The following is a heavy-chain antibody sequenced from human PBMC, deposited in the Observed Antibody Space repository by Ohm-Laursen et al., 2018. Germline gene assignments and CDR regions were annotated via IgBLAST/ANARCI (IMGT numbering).Heavy chain of an antibody. CDR1: GYTLSSYY. CDR2: INPSGGST. J-gene: IGHJ6*02. Sequence: AASVKVSCKASGYTLSSYYMHWVRQAPGQGLEWMGIINPSGGSTSYAQKFQGRVTMTRDTSTSTVYMELSSLRSEDTAVYYCARDILTGMDPYYYYYGMDVWGQGTTVTVSS. CDR3: ARDILTGMDPYYYYYGMDV. D-gene: IGHD3-9*01. V-gene: IGHV1-46*01.